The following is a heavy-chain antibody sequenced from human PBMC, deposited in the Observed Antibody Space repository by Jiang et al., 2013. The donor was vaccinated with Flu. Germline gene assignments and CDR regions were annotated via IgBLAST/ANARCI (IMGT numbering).Heavy chain of an antibody. Sequence: PTQTLTLTCTFSGFSLSTRGMRVSWIRQPPGKALEWLARIDWDDDKFYSTSLKTRLTISKDTSKNQVVLTMTNMDPVDTATYYCARGSFIYGMDVWGQGTTVTVSS. J-gene: IGHJ6*02. D-gene: IGHD3-10*01. CDR2: IDWDDDK. CDR1: GFSLSTRGMR. CDR3: ARGSFIYGMDV. V-gene: IGHV2-70*04.